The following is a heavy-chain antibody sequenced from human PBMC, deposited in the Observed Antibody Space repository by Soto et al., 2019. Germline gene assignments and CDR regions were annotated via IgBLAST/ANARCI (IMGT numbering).Heavy chain of an antibody. CDR1: GYTFTSYG. J-gene: IGHJ4*02. CDR3: ARDPFKVYSSSLDYFDY. V-gene: IGHV1-18*04. CDR2: ISAYSGNT. Sequence: ASVKVSCKASGYTFTSYGISWVRQAPGQGLEWMGWISAYSGNTNYAQKLQGRVTMTTDTSTSTAYMELRSLRSDDTAVYYCARDPFKVYSSSLDYFDYWGQGTLVTVSS. D-gene: IGHD6-6*01.